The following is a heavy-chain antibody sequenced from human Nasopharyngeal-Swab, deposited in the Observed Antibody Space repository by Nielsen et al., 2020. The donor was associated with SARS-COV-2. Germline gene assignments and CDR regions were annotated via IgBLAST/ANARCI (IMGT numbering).Heavy chain of an antibody. CDR2: ISSSSSYI. CDR1: GFTFSSYS. J-gene: IGHJ4*02. CDR3: AGEGRDSSSYYFDY. Sequence: GVSLRLSCAASGFTFSSYSMNWVRQAPGKGLEWVSSISSSSSYIYYADSVKGRFTISRDNAKNSLYLQMNSLRAEDTAVYYCAGEGRDSSSYYFDYWGQGTLVTVSS. D-gene: IGHD6-6*01. V-gene: IGHV3-21*01.